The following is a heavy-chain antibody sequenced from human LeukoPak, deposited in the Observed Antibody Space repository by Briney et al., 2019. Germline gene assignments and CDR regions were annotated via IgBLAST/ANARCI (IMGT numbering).Heavy chain of an antibody. CDR1: GFTFSSYW. D-gene: IGHD3-10*01. J-gene: IGHJ6*04. CDR2: IKQGGSEK. V-gene: IGHV3-7*03. CDR3: ARVPVDYYGSGSYPVYGMDV. Sequence: GGSLRLSCAASGFTFSSYWMSWVRQAPGKGLEWVANIKQGGSEKYYVDSVKGRFTISRDNAKNSLYLQMNSLRAEDTAVYYCARVPVDYYGSGSYPVYGMDVWGKGTTVTVSS.